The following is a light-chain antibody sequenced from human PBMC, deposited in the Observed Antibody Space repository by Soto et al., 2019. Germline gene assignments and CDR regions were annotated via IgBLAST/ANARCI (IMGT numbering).Light chain of an antibody. CDR2: GAY. J-gene: IGKJ1*01. CDR3: QHYNYWPPKT. Sequence: EIVMTQSPATLSVSPGERTTLSCRASQSVGNNLAWYQQKPGQAPRLLIYGAYTRATGIPAGFSGSGSGTDFTLTISSLQSEDFAVYYCQHYNYWPPKTFGQGTKVDIK. V-gene: IGKV3-15*01. CDR1: QSVGNN.